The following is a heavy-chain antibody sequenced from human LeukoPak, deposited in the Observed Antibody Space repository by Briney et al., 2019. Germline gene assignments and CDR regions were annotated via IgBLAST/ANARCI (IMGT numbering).Heavy chain of an antibody. Sequence: GGSLRLSCAASGFTLSRYSMNWVRQAPGKGLEWVSSISSSSSYIYYADSVKGRFTISRDNAKNSLYLQMNSLRAEDTAVYYCTRVPPHPQYLDLDAFDIWGQGTMVTVSS. CDR1: GFTLSRYS. D-gene: IGHD2-2*02. CDR2: ISSSSSYI. V-gene: IGHV3-21*04. CDR3: TRVPPHPQYLDLDAFDI. J-gene: IGHJ3*02.